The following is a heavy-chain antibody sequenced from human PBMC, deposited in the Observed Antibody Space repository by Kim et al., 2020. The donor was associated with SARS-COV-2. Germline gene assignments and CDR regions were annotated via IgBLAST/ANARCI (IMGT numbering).Heavy chain of an antibody. Sequence: SFQGRATITADESTSTAYMELSSLRSEDTAVYYCAATLWFGDRGGAFDYWGQGTLVTVSS. D-gene: IGHD3-10*01. J-gene: IGHJ4*02. V-gene: IGHV1-69*01. CDR3: AATLWFGDRGGAFDY.